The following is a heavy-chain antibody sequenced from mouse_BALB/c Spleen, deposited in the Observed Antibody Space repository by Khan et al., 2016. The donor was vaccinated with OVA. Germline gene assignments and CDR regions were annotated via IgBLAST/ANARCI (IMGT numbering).Heavy chain of an antibody. D-gene: IGHD2-14*01. CDR1: GFTFSAYG. CDR3: ARIYYRYDEGYWYFDV. V-gene: IGHV5-6-3*01. J-gene: IGHJ1*01. CDR2: INSNGGTS. Sequence: EVELVESGGGLVQPGGSLKLSCAASGFTFSAYGMSWVRQTPDKRLELVATINSNGGTSYYPDSVKGRFTIPRDNAKNTLHLQMSSLKSEDTAMYYCARIYYRYDEGYWYFDVWGAGTTVTVSS.